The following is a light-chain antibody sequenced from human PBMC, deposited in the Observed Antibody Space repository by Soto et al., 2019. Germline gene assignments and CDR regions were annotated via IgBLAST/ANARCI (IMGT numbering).Light chain of an antibody. Sequence: QSALTQPASVSASPGQSITISCTGTSSDVGNYNLVSWYQHYPGKAPKLLIYEGNERPSGVSNRFSGSKSANTASLTISGLQAEDEADYYCCSYAGSGTGVFGGGTKLIVL. CDR2: EGN. CDR1: SSDVGNYNL. CDR3: CSYAGSGTGV. V-gene: IGLV2-23*01. J-gene: IGLJ3*02.